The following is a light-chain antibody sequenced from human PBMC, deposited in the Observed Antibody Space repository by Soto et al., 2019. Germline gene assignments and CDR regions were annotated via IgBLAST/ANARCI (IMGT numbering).Light chain of an antibody. V-gene: IGKV3-20*01. J-gene: IGKJ2*01. Sequence: EIVLTQSPGTLSLSPGEGATVSCRASQSVRNGALAWYQQKPGQAPRLLIFGASSRATDIPDSFSASRSGTHFTLTSSRLEPEDFAVYYCHQYGDSAHTFGQGTKLDIK. CDR2: GAS. CDR3: HQYGDSAHT. CDR1: QSVRNGA.